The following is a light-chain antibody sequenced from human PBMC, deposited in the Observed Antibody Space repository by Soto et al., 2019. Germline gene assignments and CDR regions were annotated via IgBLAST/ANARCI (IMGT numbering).Light chain of an antibody. J-gene: IGLJ2*01. CDR2: EVS. V-gene: IGLV2-14*01. CDR1: SSDVGGYNY. Sequence: QSALTKHASVSGSPGQSITISCTGTSSDVGGYNYVSWYQQHPGKAPKLMIYEVSNRPSGVSNRFSGSKSGNTASLTISGLQAEDEADYYCSSYTSSSTPVVFSGGTKLTVL. CDR3: SSYTSSSTPVV.